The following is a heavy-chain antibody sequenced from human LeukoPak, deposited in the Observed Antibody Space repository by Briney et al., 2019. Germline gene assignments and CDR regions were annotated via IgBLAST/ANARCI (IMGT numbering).Heavy chain of an antibody. D-gene: IGHD4-17*01. CDR2: IRYDGSNK. CDR1: GFTFSSYG. Sequence: PGGSLRLSCAASGFTFSSYGMHWVRQAPGRGLEWVAFIRYDGSNKYYADSVKGRFTISRDNSKNTLYLQMNSLRAEDTAVYYCAKEAIGTTVKTKNWFDPWGQGTLVTVSS. CDR3: AKEAIGTTVKTKNWFDP. V-gene: IGHV3-30*02. J-gene: IGHJ5*02.